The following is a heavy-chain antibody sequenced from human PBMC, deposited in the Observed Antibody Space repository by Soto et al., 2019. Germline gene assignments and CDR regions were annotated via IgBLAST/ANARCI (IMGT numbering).Heavy chain of an antibody. CDR1: GYSFTSYW. V-gene: IGHV5-10-1*01. CDR3: ARHGTYYDILPGHYYYGMDV. CDR2: IDPSDSYT. Sequence: GESLKISCKGSGYSFTSYWISWVRQMPGKGLEWMGRIDPSDSYTNYSPSFQGHVTISADKSISTAYLQWSSLKASDTAMYYCARHGTYYDILPGHYYYGMDVWGQGTTVTVSS. D-gene: IGHD3-9*01. J-gene: IGHJ6*02.